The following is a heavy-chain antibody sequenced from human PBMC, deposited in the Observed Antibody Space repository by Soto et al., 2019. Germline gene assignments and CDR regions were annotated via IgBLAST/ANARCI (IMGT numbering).Heavy chain of an antibody. CDR2: GLRPDYT. Sequence: PSETLSLTCTVSGGPINDYYWSWTRQPPGKGLEWIAYGLRPDYTGYNPSLRNRVTISSDTSKNQFSLRLISVTAADTAVYYCVAGPDRAKSAYWGQGTLVTVSS. J-gene: IGHJ4*01. V-gene: IGHV4-59*01. CDR3: VAGPDRAKSAY. CDR1: GGPINDYY.